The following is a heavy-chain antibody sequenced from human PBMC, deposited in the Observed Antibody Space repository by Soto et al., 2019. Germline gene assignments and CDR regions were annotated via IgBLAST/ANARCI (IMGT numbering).Heavy chain of an antibody. CDR2: ISGGGANT. D-gene: IGHD2-15*01. V-gene: IGHV3-23*01. CDR3: AKRYCSGGICYPLDH. Sequence: PGGSLRLSCAASGFTFTSYAMGWVRQVPGEGLEWVSLISGGGANTYYADSVKGRFTISRDNSKNTLYLQMNSLRAEDTAVYFCAKRYCSGGICYPLDHWGQGTQVTVSS. CDR1: GFTFTSYA. J-gene: IGHJ4*02.